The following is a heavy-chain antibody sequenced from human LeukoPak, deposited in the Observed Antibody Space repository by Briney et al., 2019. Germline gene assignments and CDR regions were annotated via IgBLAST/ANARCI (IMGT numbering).Heavy chain of an antibody. D-gene: IGHD6-13*01. CDR2: IKQDGSEK. Sequence: PGGSLSLSCAASGFTFSRYWMSWARHAPGKGLEWVANIKQDGSEKYYVDSVKGRLTISRDNAKNSLYLQMNSLRAEDTAVYYCARRWSSSLNHYFDCWGQGTLVTVSS. V-gene: IGHV3-7*01. J-gene: IGHJ4*02. CDR3: ARRWSSSLNHYFDC. CDR1: GFTFSRYW.